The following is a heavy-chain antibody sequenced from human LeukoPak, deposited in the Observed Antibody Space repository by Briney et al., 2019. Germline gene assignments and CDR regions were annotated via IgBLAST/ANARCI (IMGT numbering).Heavy chain of an antibody. V-gene: IGHV3-30*18. Sequence: GGSLRLSCAASGFTFSSYGMHWVRQAPGKGLEWVAVISYDGSNKYYADSVKGRFTISRDNSKNTLYLQMNSLRAEDTAVYYCAKDLHYYDSSGYPLGGYWGQGTLVTVSS. J-gene: IGHJ4*02. CDR3: AKDLHYYDSSGYPLGGY. CDR1: GFTFSSYG. D-gene: IGHD3-22*01. CDR2: ISYDGSNK.